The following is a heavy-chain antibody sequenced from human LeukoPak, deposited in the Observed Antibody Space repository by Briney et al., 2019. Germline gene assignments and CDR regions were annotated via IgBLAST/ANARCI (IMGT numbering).Heavy chain of an antibody. CDR2: IYYSGST. V-gene: IGHV4-39*01. J-gene: IGHJ5*02. CDR3: ARTKGWYYDFWSGPGGWFDP. Sequence: KPSETLSLTCTVSGGSISSSSYYWGWIRQPPGKGLEWIGSIYYSGSTYYNPSLKSRVTISVDTSKNQFSLKLSSVPAADTAVYYCARTKGWYYDFWSGPGGWFDPWGQGTLVTVSS. CDR1: GGSISSSSYY. D-gene: IGHD3-3*01.